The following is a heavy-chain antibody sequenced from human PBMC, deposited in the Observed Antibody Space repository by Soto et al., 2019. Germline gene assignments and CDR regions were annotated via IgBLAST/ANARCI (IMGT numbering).Heavy chain of an antibody. CDR2: LYWDDDN. V-gene: IGHV2-5*05. Sequence: QITLKESGPTLVKPTQTLTLTCTFSGFSLSTSGVGVGWIRQPPGKALEWLALLYWDDDNRYDPSLRSRLTLTTDTSKHQVVLTMTNMDPVDTATYYCAHGSGWLSDYWGQGTLVTVSS. CDR1: GFSLSTSGVG. CDR3: AHGSGWLSDY. D-gene: IGHD6-19*01. J-gene: IGHJ4*02.